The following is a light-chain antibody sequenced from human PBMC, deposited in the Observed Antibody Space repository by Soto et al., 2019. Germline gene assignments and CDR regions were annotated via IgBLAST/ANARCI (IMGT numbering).Light chain of an antibody. CDR1: QGISSY. CDR3: EQYNSYSWT. CDR2: AAS. J-gene: IGKJ1*01. Sequence: IQLTQSPSSLSASIGDRVTITCRASQGISSYLAWYQQKPGKAPKLLIYAASTLQSGVPSRFSGSGSGTEFTLTISSLQPDDFATYYCEQYNSYSWTFGQGTKVEIK. V-gene: IGKV1-9*01.